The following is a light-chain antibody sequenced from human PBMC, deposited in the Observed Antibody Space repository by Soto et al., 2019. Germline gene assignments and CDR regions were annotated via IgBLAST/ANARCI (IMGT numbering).Light chain of an antibody. V-gene: IGLV2-11*01. CDR3: CSYAGSYTVI. Sequence: QSALTQPRSVSGSPGQSVTISCTGTSSDVGVYDYVSWYQQHPGKAPKLIIYDVIKRPSGVPDRFSGSKSGNTASLTISGLQADDEADYYCCSYAGSYTVILGGGTKLTV. CDR2: DVI. J-gene: IGLJ2*01. CDR1: SSDVGVYDY.